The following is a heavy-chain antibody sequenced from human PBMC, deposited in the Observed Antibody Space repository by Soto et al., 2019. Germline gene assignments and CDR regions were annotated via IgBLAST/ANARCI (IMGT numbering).Heavy chain of an antibody. Sequence: QVHLVQSGAEVKKPGASVKVSCKGSGYAFTTYGITWVRQAPGQGLEWMGCISAHNGNTTYAQKLPGRVDVTRDPSTSTAYMELRSLRSEDTSVYDSARGRYGDHWGQGALVTVSS. CDR2: ISAHNGNT. CDR3: ARGRYGDH. D-gene: IGHD1-1*01. CDR1: GYAFTTYG. V-gene: IGHV1-18*01. J-gene: IGHJ4*02.